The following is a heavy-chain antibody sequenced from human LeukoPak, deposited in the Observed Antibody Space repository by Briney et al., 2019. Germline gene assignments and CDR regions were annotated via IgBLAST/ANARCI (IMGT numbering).Heavy chain of an antibody. CDR3: ARERANWAYYFDY. J-gene: IGHJ4*02. V-gene: IGHV3-53*01. CDR1: GFTVSSNY. Sequence: EGSLRLSCAASGFTVSSNYRSWVRQAPGKGLEWVSVIYSGGSTYYADSVKGRFTISRDNSKNTLYLQMNSLRAEDTAVYYCARERANWAYYFDYWGQGTLVTVSS. CDR2: IYSGGST. D-gene: IGHD7-27*01.